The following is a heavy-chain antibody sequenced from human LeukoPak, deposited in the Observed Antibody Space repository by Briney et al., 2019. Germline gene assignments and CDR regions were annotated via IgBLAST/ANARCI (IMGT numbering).Heavy chain of an antibody. J-gene: IGHJ5*02. CDR1: GYTFTGYY. CDR3: ARADSGIAAAGMFDP. CDR2: INPNSGGT. D-gene: IGHD6-13*01. Sequence: ASVKVSCKASGYTFTGYYMHWVRQAPGQGLEWMGWINPNSGGTNYAQKFQGRVTMTRDTSISTAYMELSRLRSDDTAVYYCARADSGIAAAGMFDPWGQGTLVTVSS. V-gene: IGHV1-2*02.